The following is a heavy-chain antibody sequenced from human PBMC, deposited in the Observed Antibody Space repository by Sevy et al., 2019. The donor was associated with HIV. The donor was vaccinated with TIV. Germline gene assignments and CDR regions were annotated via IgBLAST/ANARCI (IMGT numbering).Heavy chain of an antibody. CDR1: GFTFSNYG. V-gene: IGHV3-23*01. Sequence: GGSLRLSCAAFGFTFSNYGMTWVRQAPGKALEWVSSVSGSGGKRYNADSVKGRFTISRDNSKNTLYLQMNSLRAEDTAVYYCARQGNYYGDAFDFWGQGTVVTVSS. CDR2: VSGSGGKR. D-gene: IGHD3-10*01. CDR3: ARQGNYYGDAFDF. J-gene: IGHJ3*01.